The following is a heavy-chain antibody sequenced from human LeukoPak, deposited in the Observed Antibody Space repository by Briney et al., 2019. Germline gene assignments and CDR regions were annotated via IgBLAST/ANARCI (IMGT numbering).Heavy chain of an antibody. CDR1: GGSISTYY. CDR2: NYNRGTT. Sequence: SETLSLTCSVSGGSISTYYWSWIRQPPGKGLEWIGYNYNRGTTDYNPSLKSRVTISVDRSKNQFSLSLTSVTAADTAVYYCARERASAGPHFEHWGRGILVTVSS. D-gene: IGHD6-13*01. CDR3: ARERASAGPHFEH. V-gene: IGHV4-59*01. J-gene: IGHJ4*02.